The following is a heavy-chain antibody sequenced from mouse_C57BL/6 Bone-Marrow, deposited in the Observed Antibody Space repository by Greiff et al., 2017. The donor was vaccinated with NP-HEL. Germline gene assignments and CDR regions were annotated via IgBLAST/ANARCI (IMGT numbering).Heavy chain of an antibody. CDR3: ARSMVTGGTTSG. D-gene: IGHD2-2*01. Sequence: VQLQQPGAELVKPGASVKMSCKASGYTFTSYWITWVKQRPGQGLEWIGDIYPGSGSTTYNEKFKSKATLTVATSSSTAYMQLSSLTSEDSAVYYCARSMVTGGTTSGWGQGTTLTVSS. CDR2: IYPGSGST. V-gene: IGHV1-55*01. CDR1: GYTFTSYW. J-gene: IGHJ2*01.